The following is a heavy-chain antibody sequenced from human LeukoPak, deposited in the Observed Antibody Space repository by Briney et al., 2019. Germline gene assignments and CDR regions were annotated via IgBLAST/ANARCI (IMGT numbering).Heavy chain of an antibody. CDR2: INTGHGTK. V-gene: IGHV1-3*04. CDR1: GYTFNSYA. CDR3: ARSYSSGWPDYYFDY. Sequence: ASVKVSCKASGYTFNSYAMHWVRQAPGQRLEWMGWINTGHGTKQYSQKFQGRVTITRDTSTSTSYMELSSLRSEDTAVYYCARSYSSGWPDYYFDYWGQGTLVTVSS. D-gene: IGHD6-19*01. J-gene: IGHJ4*02.